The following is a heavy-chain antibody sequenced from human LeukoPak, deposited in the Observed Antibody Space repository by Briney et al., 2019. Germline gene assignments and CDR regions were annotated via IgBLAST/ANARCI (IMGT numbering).Heavy chain of an antibody. Sequence: GGSLRLSCAASGFTFSSYAMSWVHQAPGKGLEWVSAISGSGGSTYYADSVKGRFTISRDNSKNTLYLQMNTLRAEDTAVYYCAKFRPINSVAGTIFHYWGQGTLVTVSS. CDR3: AKFRPINSVAGTIFHY. D-gene: IGHD6-19*01. CDR2: ISGSGGST. J-gene: IGHJ4*02. V-gene: IGHV3-23*01. CDR1: GFTFSSYA.